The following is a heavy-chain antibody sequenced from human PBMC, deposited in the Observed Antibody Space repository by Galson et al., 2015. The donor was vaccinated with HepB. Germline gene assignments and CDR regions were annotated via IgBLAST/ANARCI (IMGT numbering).Heavy chain of an antibody. CDR2: ISGSGGST. CDR1: GFTFSSYA. D-gene: IGHD3-10*01. Sequence: SLRLSCAASGFTFSSYAMSWVRQAPGKGLEWVSAISGSGGSTYYADSVKGRFTISRDNSKNTLYLQMNSLRAEDTAVYYCAKINTMVRGKDWFDPWGQGTLVTVSS. J-gene: IGHJ5*02. V-gene: IGHV3-23*01. CDR3: AKINTMVRGKDWFDP.